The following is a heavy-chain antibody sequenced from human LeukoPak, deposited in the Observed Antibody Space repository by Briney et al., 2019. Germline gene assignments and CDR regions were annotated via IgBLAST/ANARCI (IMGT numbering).Heavy chain of an antibody. CDR2: ISSSGTTI. Sequence: GGSLRLSCAASGFIFSDYYMSWIRQAPGKGLEGVSYISSSGTTIYYADSMKGRFTISRDDAKNSLYLQMNSLRAEDTAVYYCAKRRDYGGNSWGQGTLVTVSS. D-gene: IGHD4-23*01. CDR1: GFIFSDYY. V-gene: IGHV3-11*01. J-gene: IGHJ4*02. CDR3: AKRRDYGGNS.